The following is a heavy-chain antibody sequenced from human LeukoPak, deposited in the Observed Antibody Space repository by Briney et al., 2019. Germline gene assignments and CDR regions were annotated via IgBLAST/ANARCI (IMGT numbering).Heavy chain of an antibody. CDR3: ARGYCSSTSCYRFDY. CDR2: INPNSGGT. J-gene: IGHJ4*02. V-gene: IGHV1-2*06. CDR1: GYTFTSYG. Sequence: ASVKVSCKASGYTFTSYGISWVRQAPGQGLGWMGRINPNSGGTNYAQKFQGRVTMTRDTSISTAYMELSRLRSDDTAVYYCARGYCSSTSCYRFDYWGQGTLVTVSS. D-gene: IGHD2-2*02.